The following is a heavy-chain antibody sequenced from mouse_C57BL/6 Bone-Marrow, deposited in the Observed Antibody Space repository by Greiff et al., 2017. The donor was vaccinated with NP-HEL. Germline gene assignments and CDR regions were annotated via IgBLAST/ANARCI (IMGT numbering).Heavy chain of an antibody. J-gene: IGHJ4*01. CDR3: ARDRGVRLDY. CDR2: INYDGSST. D-gene: IGHD1-2*01. Sequence: EVQLVESEGGLVQPGSSMKLSCTASGFTFSDYYMAWVRQVPEKGLEWVANINYDGSSTYYLDSLKSRFIISRDNAKNILYLQMSSLKSEDTATYYCARDRGVRLDYWGQGTSVTVSS. CDR1: GFTFSDYY. V-gene: IGHV5-16*01.